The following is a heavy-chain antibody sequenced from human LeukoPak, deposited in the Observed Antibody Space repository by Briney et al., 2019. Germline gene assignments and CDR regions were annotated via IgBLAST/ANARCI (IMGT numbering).Heavy chain of an antibody. D-gene: IGHD3-22*01. Sequence: GGSLRLSCAASGFTFSSHAMSWVRQTPGKGLEWVSSINAGSDNTHYADSVKGRFTVSRDNAKKALYLQMNSLRAKDTAIYFCVYLDSSGYYYGRLRYWGQGTPVTVSS. J-gene: IGHJ4*02. CDR3: VYLDSSGYYYGRLRY. CDR2: INAGSDNT. V-gene: IGHV3-23*01. CDR1: GFTFSSHA.